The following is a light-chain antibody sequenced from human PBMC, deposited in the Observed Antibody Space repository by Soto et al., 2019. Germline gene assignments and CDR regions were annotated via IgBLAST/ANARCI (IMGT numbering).Light chain of an antibody. CDR1: QSISNY. CDR2: AAS. V-gene: IGKV1-39*01. Sequence: DIQMTQSPSSLSASVGDRVTIICRATQSISNYLNWYQQKPGKAPDLLIYAASSLQSGVPSRFSGSGSGTDFTLIISSLQPEDFATYYCQQSYSSPVTFGQGTRLEIK. CDR3: QQSYSSPVT. J-gene: IGKJ5*01.